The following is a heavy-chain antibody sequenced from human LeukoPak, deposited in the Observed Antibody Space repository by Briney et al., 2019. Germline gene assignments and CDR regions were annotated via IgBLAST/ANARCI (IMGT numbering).Heavy chain of an antibody. J-gene: IGHJ3*02. CDR2: INHSGST. V-gene: IGHV4-34*01. D-gene: IGHD3-16*02. CDR1: GGSFSGYY. Sequence: PSETLSLTCAVYGGSFSGYYWSWIRQPPGKGLEWIGEINHSGSTNYNPSLKSRVTISVDTSKNQFSLKLSSVTAADTAVYYCARGFYDYVWGSYRFTRTVAFDIWGQGTMVTVSS. CDR3: ARGFYDYVWGSYRFTRTVAFDI.